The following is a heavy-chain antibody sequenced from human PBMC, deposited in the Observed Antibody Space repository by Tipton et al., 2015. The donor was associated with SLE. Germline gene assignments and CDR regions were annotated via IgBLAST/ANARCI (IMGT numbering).Heavy chain of an antibody. D-gene: IGHD2-8*01. CDR3: ARGGNELMVFAMRQGHYFDY. CDR1: GGSFSDYY. V-gene: IGHV4-34*01. J-gene: IGHJ4*02. Sequence: TLSLTCAVYGGSFSDYYWSWIRQPPGKGLEWIGEINHSGSTNYNPSRKSRVTISVHTSKTQFSLRLNSLTAADTAVYYCARGGNELMVFAMRQGHYFDYWGQGTLVTVSS. CDR2: INHSGST.